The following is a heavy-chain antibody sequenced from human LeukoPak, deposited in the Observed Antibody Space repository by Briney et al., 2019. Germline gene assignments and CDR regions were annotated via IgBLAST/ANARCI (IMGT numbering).Heavy chain of an antibody. CDR2: MNPNSGNT. CDR3: ASPRGSYQTSLDY. D-gene: IGHD1-26*01. J-gene: IGHJ4*02. CDR1: GYTFTSYD. Sequence: ASVKVSCKASGYTFTSYDINWVRQATGQGLEWMGWMNPNSGNTGYAQKFQGRVTMTRNTSISTAYMELSSLRSEDTAVYYCASPRGSYQTSLDYWGQGTQVTVSS. V-gene: IGHV1-8*01.